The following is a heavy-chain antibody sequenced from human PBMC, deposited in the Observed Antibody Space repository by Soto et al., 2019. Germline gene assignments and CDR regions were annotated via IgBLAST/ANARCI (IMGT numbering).Heavy chain of an antibody. Sequence: SETLSLTCTVSGGSISSAAYYWSWIRQHPGKGLEWIGYISHSGSTYYNPSLKSRVIISVDTSKNQFSLNLTSVTAADTAVYYCAREYTYGSNFFDCWGQGALVTVSS. CDR1: GGSISSAAYY. V-gene: IGHV4-31*03. J-gene: IGHJ4*02. D-gene: IGHD2-2*02. CDR3: AREYTYGSNFFDC. CDR2: ISHSGST.